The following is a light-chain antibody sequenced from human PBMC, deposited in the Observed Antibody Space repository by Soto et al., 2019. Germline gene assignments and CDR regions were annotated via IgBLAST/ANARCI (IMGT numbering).Light chain of an antibody. CDR3: QHYGNSLWT. J-gene: IGKJ1*01. CDR1: QIVSSSY. V-gene: IGKV3-20*01. CDR2: DAS. Sequence: VLTQSPGTLSLSPGESATLSCRASQIVSSSYLAWYQQKPGQAPRLLIYDASSRAADIPDRFSGGGSGTEFIPTISGLEPEDVAVYYCQHYGNSLWTFGQGTRVIIK.